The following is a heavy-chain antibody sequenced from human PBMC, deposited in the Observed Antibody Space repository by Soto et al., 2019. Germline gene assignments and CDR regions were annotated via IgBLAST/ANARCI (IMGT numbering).Heavy chain of an antibody. Sequence: QLQLQKSGPGLVKPSETLSLTCTVSDGSISSYYWSWIRQPPGKGLEWIGYVYSNGDTSFNPSLKRRVTISVDTSRNRFSLRLNSVTAADTAVYYCARRITGDPHFDLWGRGTLVTVSS. D-gene: IGHD1-20*01. CDR3: ARRITGDPHFDL. CDR1: DGSISSYY. J-gene: IGHJ2*01. CDR2: VYSNGDT. V-gene: IGHV4-59*12.